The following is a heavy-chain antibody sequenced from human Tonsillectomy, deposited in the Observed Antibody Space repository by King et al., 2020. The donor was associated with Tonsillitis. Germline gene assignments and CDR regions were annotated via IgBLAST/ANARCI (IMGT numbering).Heavy chain of an antibody. CDR1: GYTFTDYY. J-gene: IGHJ4*02. Sequence: QLVQSGAEVKKPGASVKVSCKASGYTFTDYYLHWVRQAPGQGLEWMGWINPNSGDTDYGQKFQGRVTMTRDTSISTAYMDLGRLRSDDTAVYFCARGEREYYGSGRSDYWGQGTLVTVSS. V-gene: IGHV1-2*02. D-gene: IGHD3-10*01. CDR3: ARGEREYYGSGRSDY. CDR2: INPNSGDT.